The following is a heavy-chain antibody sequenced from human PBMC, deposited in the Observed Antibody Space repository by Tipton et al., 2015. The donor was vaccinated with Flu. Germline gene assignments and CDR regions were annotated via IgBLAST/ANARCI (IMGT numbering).Heavy chain of an antibody. D-gene: IGHD3-3*01. J-gene: IGHJ5*02. CDR1: GXTFTSYD. CDR2: MNPNSGNT. CDR3: XXGKRNGXYDLEWFDP. Sequence: QSGPEVKKPGASVKVSCKASGXTFTSYDINWVRQATGQGLEWMGWMNPNSGNTGYAQKFQGRVTMTRNTSISTAYMELSSLRSEDTAVYYXXXGKRNGXYDLEWFDPWGQGTLVTVSS. V-gene: IGHV1-8*01.